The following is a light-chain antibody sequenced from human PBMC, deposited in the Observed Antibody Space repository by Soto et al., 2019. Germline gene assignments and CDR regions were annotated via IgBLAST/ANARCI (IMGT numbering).Light chain of an antibody. J-gene: IGLJ1*01. CDR3: SSYTSSSTLYV. CDR2: DVT. CDR1: SSDVGDNNY. Sequence: QSVLTQPASVSGSPGQSITISCTGTSSDVGDNNYVSWYQQHPGKAPKLMIYDVTHRPSGISNRFSGSKSGNTASLTISGAQAEDEADYYCSSYTSSSTLYVFGTGTKLTVL. V-gene: IGLV2-14*03.